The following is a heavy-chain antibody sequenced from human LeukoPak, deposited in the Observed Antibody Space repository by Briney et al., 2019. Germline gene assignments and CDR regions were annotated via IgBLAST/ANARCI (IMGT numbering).Heavy chain of an antibody. V-gene: IGHV3-30*02. CDR1: GFTFSNYG. D-gene: IGHD6-6*01. CDR3: AKDSSSSPDY. Sequence: GGSLRLSCAASGFTFSNYGVHWVRQAPGKGLEWVAFIRYDGSNKYYADSVKGRFTISRDNSKNTVHLQMNSLRAEDTAVYYCAKDSSSSPDYWGQGTLVTVSS. J-gene: IGHJ4*02. CDR2: IRYDGSNK.